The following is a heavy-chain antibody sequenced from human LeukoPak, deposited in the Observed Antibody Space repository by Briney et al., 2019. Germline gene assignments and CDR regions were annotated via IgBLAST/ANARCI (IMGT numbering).Heavy chain of an antibody. CDR2: IYSGGST. Sequence: PGGSLRLSCAASGFTVSSNYMSWVRQAPGKGLEWVSVIYSGGSTYYADSVKGRFTISRDNSKNTLYLQMNSLRAEDTVVYYCASLLWFGEYDGDYWGQGTLVTVSS. V-gene: IGHV3-66*01. J-gene: IGHJ4*02. D-gene: IGHD3-10*01. CDR1: GFTVSSNY. CDR3: ASLLWFGEYDGDY.